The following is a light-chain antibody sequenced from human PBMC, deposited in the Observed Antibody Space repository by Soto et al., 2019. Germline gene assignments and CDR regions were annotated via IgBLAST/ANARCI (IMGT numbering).Light chain of an antibody. CDR1: QSISDW. CDR2: DAS. CDR3: QQYNSYVWT. Sequence: DIQMTQSPSTLSASVGARVTITCRASQSISDWVAWYQQKPGKAPNLLIYDASSLESGVPSRFSGSGSGTEFTLTISSLQPDDFATYYCQQYNSYVWTFGQGTKVDI. V-gene: IGKV1-5*01. J-gene: IGKJ1*01.